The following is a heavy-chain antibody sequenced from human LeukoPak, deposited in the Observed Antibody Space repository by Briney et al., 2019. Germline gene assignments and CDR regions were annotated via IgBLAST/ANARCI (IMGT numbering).Heavy chain of an antibody. CDR1: GFTFSSYA. CDR3: ARVSSSPLSVDY. CDR2: ISGSGGST. Sequence: GGSLRLSCAASGFTFSSYAMSWVRQAPGKGLEWVSAISGSGGSTYYADSVKGRFTISRDNSKNTLYLQMNSLRAEDTAVYYCARVSSSPLSVDYWGQGTLVTVSS. J-gene: IGHJ4*02. V-gene: IGHV3-23*01. D-gene: IGHD6-13*01.